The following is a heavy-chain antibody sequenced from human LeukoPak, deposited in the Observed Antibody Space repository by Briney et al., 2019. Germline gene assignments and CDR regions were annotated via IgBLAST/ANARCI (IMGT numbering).Heavy chain of an antibody. CDR3: AREAQQYSGSYYVDY. CDR1: AGSINSYY. V-gene: IGHV4-59*01. J-gene: IGHJ4*02. Sequence: PSETLSLTCTVSAGSINSYYWSWIRQPPGKGLEWIGYIYYSGSTNYNPSLKSRVTISVDTSKNQFSLKLSSVTAADTAVYYCAREAQQYSGSYYVDYWGQGTLVTVSS. D-gene: IGHD1-26*01. CDR2: IYYSGST.